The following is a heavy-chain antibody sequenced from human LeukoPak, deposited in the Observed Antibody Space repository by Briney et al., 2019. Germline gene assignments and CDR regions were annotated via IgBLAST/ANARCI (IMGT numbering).Heavy chain of an antibody. CDR3: AGRGERALDY. J-gene: IGHJ4*02. Sequence: ASVKVSCKASGYTFKYAMNWVRQAPGQGLEWMGWINTNTGNPTYAHGFTGRFVFSLDTSVSTSYLQISSLKAEDTAIYYCAGRGERALDYWGQGTLVTVSS. V-gene: IGHV7-4-1*02. D-gene: IGHD3-10*01. CDR2: INTNTGNP. CDR1: GYTFKYA.